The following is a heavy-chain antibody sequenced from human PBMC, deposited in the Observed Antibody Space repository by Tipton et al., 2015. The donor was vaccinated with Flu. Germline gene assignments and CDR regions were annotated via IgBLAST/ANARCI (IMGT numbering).Heavy chain of an antibody. Sequence: LRLSCTVSGGSVNYFYWNWIRQSPGKGLEWIGFSFYSGSTAYNPSLRGRVTISVDTSRNQVSLTLRSLTAADTAVYYCARDRGWPASLDYWGQGILVTVSS. V-gene: IGHV4-59*02. D-gene: IGHD3-10*01. CDR3: ARDRGWPASLDY. CDR1: GGSVNYFY. J-gene: IGHJ4*02. CDR2: SFYSGST.